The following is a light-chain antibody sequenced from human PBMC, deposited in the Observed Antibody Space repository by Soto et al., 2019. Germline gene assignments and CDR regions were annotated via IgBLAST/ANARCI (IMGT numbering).Light chain of an antibody. V-gene: IGKV1-5*03. J-gene: IGKJ4*02. CDR1: QSISTW. CDR2: RAS. Sequence: DIQMTQSPSIVPASVGDRVTITCRASQSISTWLAWYQQRPGKAPNLLIYRASTLESGVPSRFTGSGSGTEFTLTNSNLQPYDFATSYCQQYSGHPAPFGGGTKVDIK. CDR3: QQYSGHPAP.